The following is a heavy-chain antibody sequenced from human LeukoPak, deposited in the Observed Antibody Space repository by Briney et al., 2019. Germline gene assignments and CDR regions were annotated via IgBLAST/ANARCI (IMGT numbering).Heavy chain of an antibody. CDR2: ISGSGGST. CDR3: AKDRSDSSTWYAGSH. Sequence: GGSLRLSCAASGFTFSSYAMSWVRQAPGKGLEWVSAISGSGGSTYYADSVKGRFTISRDNSKNTLYLQMNSLRAEDTAVYYCAKDRSDSSTWYAGSHWGQGTLVTVSS. D-gene: IGHD6-13*01. CDR1: GFTFSSYA. V-gene: IGHV3-23*01. J-gene: IGHJ4*02.